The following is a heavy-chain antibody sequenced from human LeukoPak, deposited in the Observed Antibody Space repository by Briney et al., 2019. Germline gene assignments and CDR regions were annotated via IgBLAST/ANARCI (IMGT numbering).Heavy chain of an antibody. CDR1: GGSFSGYY. D-gene: IGHD3-9*01. CDR3: ARRRLYDILTGYYRYYYYYGMDV. Sequence: SETLSLTCAVYGGSFSGYYWSWIRQPPGKGLEWIGEINHSGSTNYNPSLKSRVTISVDTSKNQFSLRLSSVTAADTAVYYCARRRLYDILTGYYRYYYYYGMDVWGQGTTVTVSS. V-gene: IGHV4-34*01. J-gene: IGHJ6*02. CDR2: INHSGST.